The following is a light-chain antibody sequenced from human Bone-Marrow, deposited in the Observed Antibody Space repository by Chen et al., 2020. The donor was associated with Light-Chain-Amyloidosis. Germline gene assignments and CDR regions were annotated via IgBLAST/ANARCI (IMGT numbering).Light chain of an antibody. CDR1: YSNIGRNT. J-gene: IGLJ3*02. CDR2: SND. V-gene: IGLV1-44*01. CDR3: AAWDDNMNGWV. Sequence: QSVLTQPPSASGTPGQKVTIPCSGSYSNIGRNTVSWYQHLPGTAPKLLMYSNDQRPSGVPDRFSGSKSGTSASLATSGLQSEDEADYYCAAWDDNMNGWVFGGGTKLTVL.